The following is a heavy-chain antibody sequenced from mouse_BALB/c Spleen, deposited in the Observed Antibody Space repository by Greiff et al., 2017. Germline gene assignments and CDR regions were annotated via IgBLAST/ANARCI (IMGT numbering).Heavy chain of an antibody. CDR3: ARYDGDYYAMDY. Sequence: EVQVVESGGGLVQPGGSRKLSCAASGFTFSSFGMHWVRQAPEKGLEWVAYISSGSSTIYYADTVKGRFTISRDNPKNTLFLQMTSLRSEDTAMYYCARYDGDYYAMDYWGQGTSVTVSS. CDR2: ISSGSSTI. V-gene: IGHV5-17*02. CDR1: GFTFSSFG. J-gene: IGHJ4*01. D-gene: IGHD2-14*01.